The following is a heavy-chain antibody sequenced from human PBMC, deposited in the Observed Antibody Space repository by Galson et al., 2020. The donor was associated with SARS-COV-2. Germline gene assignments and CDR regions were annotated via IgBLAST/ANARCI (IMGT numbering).Heavy chain of an antibody. CDR3: ARALGVTIGGYFDY. J-gene: IGHJ4*02. D-gene: IGHD3-3*01. V-gene: IGHV4-4*02. CDR2: IYHSGST. CDR1: GGSLSSSNW. Sequence: SETLSLTCAVSGGSLSSSNWWSWVRQPPGKGLEWIWEIYHSGSTNYNPSLKSRVTISVDKSKNQFSLKLSSVTAADTAVDYCARALGVTIGGYFDYWGQGTLVTGSS.